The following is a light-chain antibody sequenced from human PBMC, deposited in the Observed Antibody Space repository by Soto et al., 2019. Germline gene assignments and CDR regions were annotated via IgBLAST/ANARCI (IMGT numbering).Light chain of an antibody. CDR2: GAS. V-gene: IGKV3-20*01. CDR1: QSVGSSR. Sequence: EIVLTQSPGTLSLSPGERVTPSCRASQSVGSSRLAWYQQKPGQAPRLLIYGASSRATGIPDRFGGSGSGTDFTLTISRLEPEDFALYYCQQYATSPWTFGQGTKVDIK. J-gene: IGKJ1*01. CDR3: QQYATSPWT.